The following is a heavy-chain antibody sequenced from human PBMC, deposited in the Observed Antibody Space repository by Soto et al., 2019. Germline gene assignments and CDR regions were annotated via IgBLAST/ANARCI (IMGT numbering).Heavy chain of an antibody. D-gene: IGHD7-27*01. V-gene: IGHV4-39*01. J-gene: IGHJ4*02. CDR2: IYYSGST. Sequence: QLQLQESGPGLVKPSETLSLTCTVSGGSISSSSYYWGWIRQPPGKGLEWIGSIYYSGSTYYNPSLKSRVSTSVDTSTNQFTLKLSPVTAADTAVYDCARHNLGTRIDYWGQGTLVTVSS. CDR1: GGSISSSSYY. CDR3: ARHNLGTRIDY.